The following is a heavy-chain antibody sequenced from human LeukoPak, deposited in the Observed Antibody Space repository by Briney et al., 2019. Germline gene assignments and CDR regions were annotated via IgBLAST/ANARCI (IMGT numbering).Heavy chain of an antibody. CDR3: ARVNYYGSGGYYWWFDP. Sequence: SETLSLTCAVYAGSFSGYYWSWIRQPPGKGLEWIGEINHSGSTNYNPSLKSRVTTSVDPSKNQVSLKLTSVTAADTAVYYCARVNYYGSGGYYWWFDPWGQGTLVTVSS. V-gene: IGHV4-34*01. CDR2: INHSGST. D-gene: IGHD3-22*01. J-gene: IGHJ5*02. CDR1: AGSFSGYY.